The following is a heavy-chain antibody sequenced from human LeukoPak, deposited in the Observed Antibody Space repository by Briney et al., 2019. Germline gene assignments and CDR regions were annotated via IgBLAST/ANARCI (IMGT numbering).Heavy chain of an antibody. V-gene: IGHV3-23*01. D-gene: IGHD5-12*01. J-gene: IGHJ6*02. Sequence: GGSLRLSCASSGFSFSTSPMSWVRQPPGKGLEWVSAMNNGPGATFYRDSVRGRFTISRDDSKSTLYLQMNSLRAEDTGTYYCAKTHYDLLDVWGQGTTVTVSS. CDR3: AKTHYDLLDV. CDR2: MNNGPGAT. CDR1: GFSFSTSP.